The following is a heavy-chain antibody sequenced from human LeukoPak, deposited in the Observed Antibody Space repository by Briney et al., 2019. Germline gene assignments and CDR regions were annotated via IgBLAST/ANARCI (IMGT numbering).Heavy chain of an antibody. CDR1: GFTFSSYG. Sequence: GGSLRLSCAASGFTFSSYGMHWVRQAPGKGLEWVAVISYDGSNKYYADSVKGRFTISRDNSKNTLYLQMNSLRAEDTAVYYCAKDHRYSSGWAPGVTFDYWGQGTLVTVSS. V-gene: IGHV3-30*18. CDR2: ISYDGSNK. D-gene: IGHD6-19*01. CDR3: AKDHRYSSGWAPGVTFDY. J-gene: IGHJ4*02.